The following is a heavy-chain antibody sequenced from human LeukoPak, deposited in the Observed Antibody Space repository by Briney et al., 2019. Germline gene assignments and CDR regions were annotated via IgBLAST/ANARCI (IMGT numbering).Heavy chain of an antibody. Sequence: GGSLRLSCAASGFTFSSYEMNWVRQAPGKGLEWVSYISSSGTTTHYADSVEGRFTISRDSAKNSLYLQMNSLRAEDTAVYYCARVTTGTKVDYWGQGTLVTVSS. D-gene: IGHD1-1*01. CDR1: GFTFSSYE. CDR3: ARVTTGTKVDY. J-gene: IGHJ4*02. V-gene: IGHV3-48*03. CDR2: ISSSGTTT.